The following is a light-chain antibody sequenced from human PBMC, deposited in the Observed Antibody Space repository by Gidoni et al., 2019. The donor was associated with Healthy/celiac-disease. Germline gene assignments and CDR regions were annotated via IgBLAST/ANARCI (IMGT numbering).Light chain of an antibody. J-gene: IGKJ4*01. CDR2: AAS. CDR3: QQSYSTPLT. Sequence: GDRVTITCRASQSISSYLNWYQQKPGKAPKLLIYAASSLQSGVPSRFSGSGSGTDFTLTISSLQPEDFATYYCQQSYSTPLTFGGGTKVEIK. CDR1: QSISSY. V-gene: IGKV1-39*01.